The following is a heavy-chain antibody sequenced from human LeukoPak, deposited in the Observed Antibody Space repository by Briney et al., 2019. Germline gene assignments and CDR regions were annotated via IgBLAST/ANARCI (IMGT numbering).Heavy chain of an antibody. Sequence: PGGSLRLSCAASGFTFSSSAMSWVRQAPGKGLEWVSYISSSGTTIYYADSVKGRFTISRDNAKNSLYLQMNSLRDEDTAVYYCACARTGGAYFDYWGQGTLVTVSS. J-gene: IGHJ4*02. D-gene: IGHD1-1*01. CDR1: GFTFSSSA. V-gene: IGHV3-48*02. CDR3: ACARTGGAYFDY. CDR2: ISSSGTTI.